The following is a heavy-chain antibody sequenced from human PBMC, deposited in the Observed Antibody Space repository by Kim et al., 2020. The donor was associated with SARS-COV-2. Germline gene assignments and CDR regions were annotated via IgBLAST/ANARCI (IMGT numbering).Heavy chain of an antibody. D-gene: IGHD2-2*03. J-gene: IGHJ4*02. CDR2: INWNGGST. CDR1: RFTFDNYA. CDR3: ARVAGYCSRSSCYSPDY. Sequence: GGSLRLSCAASRFTFDNYAMSWVRQAPGKGLEWVSGINWNGGSTGYADSVKGRFTISRDNAKNSLYLQMNRLRAEDTALYYCARVAGYCSRSSCYSPDYWGQGTLVTVSA. V-gene: IGHV3-20*04.